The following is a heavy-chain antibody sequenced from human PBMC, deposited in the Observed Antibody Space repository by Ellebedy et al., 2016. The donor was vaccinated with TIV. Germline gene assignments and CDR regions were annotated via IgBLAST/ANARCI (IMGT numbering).Heavy chain of an antibody. J-gene: IGHJ4*02. Sequence: ATSVKVSCKASRYTFTSYAISWVRQAPGEGLAWMGWISSYNGNTNYAQKLQGRVILTTDTSTGTAYMALRGPGSDDTAVYYCERDGYFDYWGQGTLVTVSS. CDR2: ISSYNGNT. CDR1: RYTFTSYA. D-gene: IGHD2-2*03. CDR3: ERDGYFDY. V-gene: IGHV1-18*01.